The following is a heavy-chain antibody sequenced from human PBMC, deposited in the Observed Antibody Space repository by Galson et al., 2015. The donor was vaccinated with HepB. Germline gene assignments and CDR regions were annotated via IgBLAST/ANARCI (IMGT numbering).Heavy chain of an antibody. CDR1: GYSFTSYW. Sequence: QSGAEVKKPGESLKISCKGSGYSFTSYWIGWVRQMPGKGLEWMGIIYPGDSDTRYSPSFQGQVTISADKSISTAYPQWSSLKASDTAMYYCARLITGYSSSWAFDYWGQGTLVTVSS. CDR2: IYPGDSDT. J-gene: IGHJ4*02. CDR3: ARLITGYSSSWAFDY. V-gene: IGHV5-51*03. D-gene: IGHD6-13*01.